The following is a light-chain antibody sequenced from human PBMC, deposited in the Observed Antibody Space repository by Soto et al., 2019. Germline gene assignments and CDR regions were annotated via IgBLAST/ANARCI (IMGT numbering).Light chain of an antibody. CDR1: QTIGAW. Sequence: DIQMTQSPSTLSASVVDTVTITCRASQTIGAWLAWYQQKPAKAPKLLIYKASTLESGVPSRLSGSGSGTEFTLTISSLQADDFATYYCQQYNDLSTFGGGTKVYIK. V-gene: IGKV1-5*03. J-gene: IGKJ4*01. CDR3: QQYNDLST. CDR2: KAS.